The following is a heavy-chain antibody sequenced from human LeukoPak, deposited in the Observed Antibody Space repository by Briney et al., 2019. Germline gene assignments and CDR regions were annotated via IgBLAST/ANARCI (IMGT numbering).Heavy chain of an antibody. J-gene: IGHJ5*02. V-gene: IGHV1-69*06. CDR3: ARAGEYFDWLLSPNWFDP. Sequence: EASVKVSCKASGGTFSSHAISWVRQAPGQGLEWMGGIIPIFGTANYAQKFQGRVTITADKSTSTAYMELSSLRSEDTAVYYCARAGEYFDWLLSPNWFDPWGQGTLVTVSS. D-gene: IGHD3-9*01. CDR1: GGTFSSHA. CDR2: IIPIFGTA.